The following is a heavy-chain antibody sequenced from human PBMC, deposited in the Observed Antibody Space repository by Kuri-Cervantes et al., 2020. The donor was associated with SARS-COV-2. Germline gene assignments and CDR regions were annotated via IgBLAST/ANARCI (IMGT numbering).Heavy chain of an antibody. D-gene: IGHD2-15*01. V-gene: IGHV3-33*08. J-gene: IGHJ6*02. CDR3: ARSSGQIFYYYGMDV. CDR2: IWYDGSNK. Sequence: GESRKISCAASGFTFSSYGMHWVRQAPGKGLEWVAVIWYDGSNKYYADSVKGRFTISRDNSKNTLYLQMNSLRAEDTAVYYCARSSGQIFYYYGMDVWGQGTTVTVSS. CDR1: GFTFSSYG.